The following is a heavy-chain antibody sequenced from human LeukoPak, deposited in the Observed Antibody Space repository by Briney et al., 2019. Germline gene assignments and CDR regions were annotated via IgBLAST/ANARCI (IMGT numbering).Heavy chain of an antibody. CDR1: GYTFSDYD. CDR2: MNPTSGDT. CDR3: ARVVMKAFYYYYMDV. Sequence: ASVKVSCKASGYTFSDYDVNWVRQTPGQGLEWMGWMNPTSGDTGYAQKFQGRVTMTRSMSRNTAYMELSRLRSEDTAVYFCARVVMKAFYYYYMDVWGKGTTIIISS. J-gene: IGHJ6*03. V-gene: IGHV1-8*01. D-gene: IGHD1-26*01.